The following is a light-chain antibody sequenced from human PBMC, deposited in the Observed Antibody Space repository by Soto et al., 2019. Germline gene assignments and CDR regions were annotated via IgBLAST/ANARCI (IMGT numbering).Light chain of an antibody. CDR1: QSISNW. CDR2: TAS. Sequence: DIQMTQSPSTLSASVGDRVTITCRASQSISNWLAWYQQKPGKAPKLLIYTASSLESGVPSRFSGSGSGTEFTLTISSLQPDDFATYYCQQYDSYSWTIGQGTKVEIK. V-gene: IGKV1-5*03. J-gene: IGKJ1*01. CDR3: QQYDSYSWT.